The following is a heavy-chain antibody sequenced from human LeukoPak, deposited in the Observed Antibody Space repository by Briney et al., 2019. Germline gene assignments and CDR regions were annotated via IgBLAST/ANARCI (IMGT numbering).Heavy chain of an antibody. V-gene: IGHV4-34*01. J-gene: IGHJ5*02. CDR3: AEGSGGGWFDP. CDR1: GWSFSGYY. CDR2: INHSGST. Sequence: PSETLSLTCAVSGWSFSGYYWSWIRQPPGKGLEWIGEINHSGSTNYNPSLKSRVTISVDTPKNQFSLKLSSVTAADTAVYYCAEGSGGGWFDPGGQRTLVTVSS. D-gene: IGHD4-23*01.